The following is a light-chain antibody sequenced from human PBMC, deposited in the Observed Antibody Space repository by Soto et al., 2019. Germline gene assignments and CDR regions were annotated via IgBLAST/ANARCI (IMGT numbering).Light chain of an antibody. V-gene: IGKV3-15*01. CDR3: QQYSNWPRT. CDR1: QSVSTN. CDR2: GAS. Sequence: EIVMTQSPATLSVSPWERATLSCRASQSVSTNLAWYQQKPGQAPRLLIYGASTRATGMPARFSGSGSGTEFTLTITSLQSEDFAVYFCQQYSNWPRTFGQGTRWIS. J-gene: IGKJ1*01.